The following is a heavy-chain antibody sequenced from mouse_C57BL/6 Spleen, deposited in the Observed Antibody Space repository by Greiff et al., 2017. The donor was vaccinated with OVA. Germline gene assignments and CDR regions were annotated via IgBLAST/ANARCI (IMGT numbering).Heavy chain of an antibody. J-gene: IGHJ3*01. CDR3: ARDSWFAY. CDR2: ISDGGRYT. Sequence: EVQRVESGGGLVKPGGSLKLSCAASGFTFSSYAMSWVRQTPEKRLEWVATISDGGRYTSSQDNVKGSFTIARDKAKNILYLQMSHLKSEDTSMYYCARDSWFAYWGQGTLVTVSA. CDR1: GFTFSSYA. V-gene: IGHV5-4*01.